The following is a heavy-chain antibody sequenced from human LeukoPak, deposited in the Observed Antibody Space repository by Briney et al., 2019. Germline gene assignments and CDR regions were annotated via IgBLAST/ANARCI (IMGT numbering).Heavy chain of an antibody. V-gene: IGHV1-69*05. CDR2: IIPIFGTA. CDR1: GGTFSSYG. D-gene: IGHD6-13*01. Sequence: SVEVSCKASGGTFSSYGISWVRQAPGQGLEWMGRIIPIFGTANYAQKFQGRVTITTDESTSTAYMELSSLRSEDTAVYYCGRAPGQQMVLTIWGQGTLVTVSS. CDR3: GRAPGQQMVLTI. J-gene: IGHJ4*02.